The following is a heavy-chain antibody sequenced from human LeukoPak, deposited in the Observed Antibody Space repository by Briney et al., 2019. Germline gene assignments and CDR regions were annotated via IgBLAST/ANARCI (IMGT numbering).Heavy chain of an antibody. J-gene: IGHJ4*02. CDR1: EFTFSVYS. D-gene: IGHD1-1*01. CDR2: IKEDGITR. V-gene: IGHV3-7*03. Sequence: GGSLRLSCAASEFTFSVYSMSWVRQAPGKGLEWVAGIKEDGITRYYADSVKGRFTISRDNAKNSLHLQMTSLRAEDTAVYYCARETWKPYDYWGQGTLVTVSS. CDR3: ARETWKPYDY.